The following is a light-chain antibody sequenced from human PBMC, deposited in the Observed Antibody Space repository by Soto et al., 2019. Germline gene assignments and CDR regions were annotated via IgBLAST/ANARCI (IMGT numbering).Light chain of an antibody. CDR3: QQYGSSPVT. CDR1: QSVTSNY. V-gene: IGKV3-20*01. J-gene: IGKJ3*01. CDR2: GIS. Sequence: EVVMTQSPATLSVSPGERATLSCRASQSVTSNYLAWYQQKPGQAPRLLIYGISTRATGVPDRFSGSGSGTDFTLTISRLEPEDFAVYYCQQYGSSPVTFGPGTKVDIK.